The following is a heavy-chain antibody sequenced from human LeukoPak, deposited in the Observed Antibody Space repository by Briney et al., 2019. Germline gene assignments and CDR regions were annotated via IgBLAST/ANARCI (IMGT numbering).Heavy chain of an antibody. Sequence: PRGSLRLSCAASGFTFSSYSMNWVRQAPGKGLVWVSRVNSDGSSTSYADSVKGRFTISRDNAKNTLYLQMNSLRAEDTAVYYCARRCSVGVCSLHYWSQGTLVTVSS. J-gene: IGHJ4*02. CDR2: VNSDGSST. CDR3: ARRCSVGVCSLHY. CDR1: GFTFSSYS. V-gene: IGHV3-74*01. D-gene: IGHD2-15*01.